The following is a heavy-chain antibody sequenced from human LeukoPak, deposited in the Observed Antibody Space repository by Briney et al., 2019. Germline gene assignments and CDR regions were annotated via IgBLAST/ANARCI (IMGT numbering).Heavy chain of an antibody. D-gene: IGHD1-20*01. CDR1: GFTFSRYA. J-gene: IGHJ4*02. CDR2: ISSNGGST. V-gene: IGHV3-64*01. CDR3: ARDFGLTGKVDY. Sequence: GGSLRLSCAASGFTFSRYAMHWVRQAPGRGLESVSAISSNGGSTYYANSVKGRFTISRDNSKNTLYLQMGSLRAEDLAVYYCARDFGLTGKVDYWGQGTLVTVSS.